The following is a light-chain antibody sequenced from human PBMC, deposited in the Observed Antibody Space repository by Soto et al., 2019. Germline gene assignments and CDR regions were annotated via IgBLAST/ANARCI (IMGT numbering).Light chain of an antibody. Sequence: QSVLTQPASVSGSPGQSITISCTGTSSDVGSYNLVSWYQHHPGTAPKLMIYEGSKRPSGVSDRFSGSKSGNTASLTISGLRAEDEADYYCCSYAGSSTFVFGGGTQLTVL. CDR3: CSYAGSSTFV. V-gene: IGLV2-23*03. CDR1: SSDVGSYNL. CDR2: EGS. J-gene: IGLJ2*01.